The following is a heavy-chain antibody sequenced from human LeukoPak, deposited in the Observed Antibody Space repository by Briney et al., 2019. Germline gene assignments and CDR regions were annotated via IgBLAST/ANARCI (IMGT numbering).Heavy chain of an antibody. J-gene: IGHJ4*02. CDR2: IKQDGSEK. Sequence: QRGGSLRLSCAASGFTFSSYWMSWVRQAPGKGLEWVANIKQDGSEKYYVDSVKGRSTISRDNAKNSLYLQMNSLRAEDTAVYYCARTEVLWFGEPNFPYYFDYWGQGTLVTVSS. V-gene: IGHV3-7*03. CDR1: GFTFSSYW. CDR3: ARTEVLWFGEPNFPYYFDY. D-gene: IGHD3-10*01.